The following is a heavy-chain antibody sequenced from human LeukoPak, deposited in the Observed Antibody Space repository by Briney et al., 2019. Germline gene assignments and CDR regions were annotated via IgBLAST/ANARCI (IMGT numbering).Heavy chain of an antibody. D-gene: IGHD3-22*01. CDR3: ARGTKRYYYDSSGYYYGDY. CDR2: ISAYNGNT. V-gene: IGHV1-18*01. J-gene: IGHJ4*02. CDR1: GYTFTSYG. Sequence: ASVKVSCKASGYTFTSYGISWVRQAPGQGLEWMGWISAYNGNTNYAQKLQGRVTMTTDTSTSTAYMELRSLRSDDTAVYCCARGTKRYYYDSSGYYYGDYWGQGTLVTVSS.